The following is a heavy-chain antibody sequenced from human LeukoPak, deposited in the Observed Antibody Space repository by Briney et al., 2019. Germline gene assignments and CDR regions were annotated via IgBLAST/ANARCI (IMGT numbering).Heavy chain of an antibody. CDR2: IYTSGST. Sequence: SETLSLTCTVSGGSISSYYWSWIRQPAGKGLEWIGRIYTSGSTNYNPSLKSRVTMSVDTSKNQFSLKLSSVTAADTAVYYCARDSNTVTDVFYYYYCMDVWGQGTTVTVSS. J-gene: IGHJ6*02. V-gene: IGHV4-4*07. D-gene: IGHD4-17*01. CDR1: GGSISSYY. CDR3: ARDSNTVTDVFYYYYCMDV.